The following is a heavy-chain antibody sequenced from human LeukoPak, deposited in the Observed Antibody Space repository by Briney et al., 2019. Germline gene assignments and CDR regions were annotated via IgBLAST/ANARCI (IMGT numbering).Heavy chain of an antibody. J-gene: IGHJ4*02. CDR2: IHHSGVT. D-gene: IGHD3-22*01. V-gene: IGHV4-38-2*02. CDR3: AKYTANTAGYSFDF. Sequence: SETLSPTCTVSGHSISSGYYWSWIRQPPGKGLEWIATIHHSGVTYYNPSLKSRVTMSVDTSKNQFSLKLGSVTAASTAVYYCAKYTANTAGYSFDFWGQGALVTVSS. CDR1: GHSISSGYY.